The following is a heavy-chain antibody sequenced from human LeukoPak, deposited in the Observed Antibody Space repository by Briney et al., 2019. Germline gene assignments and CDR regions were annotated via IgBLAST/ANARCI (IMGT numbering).Heavy chain of an antibody. Sequence: GGSLILSCAASGFTFSKYWMHWVRQAPGKGLVWVSRINNDGSSTNYADSVKGRFTISRDNAKNTLYLQMNSLRAEDTAVYYCARGHGGDYGYWGQGTLVTVSS. J-gene: IGHJ4*02. V-gene: IGHV3-74*01. CDR2: INNDGSST. CDR1: GFTFSKYW. D-gene: IGHD4-17*01. CDR3: ARGHGGDYGY.